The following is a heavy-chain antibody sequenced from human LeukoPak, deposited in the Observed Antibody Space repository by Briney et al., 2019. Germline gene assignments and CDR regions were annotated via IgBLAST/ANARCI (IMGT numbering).Heavy chain of an antibody. CDR2: ISGGGDST. J-gene: IGHJ4*02. D-gene: IGHD5-12*01. CDR1: GFTFRTYA. CDR3: AKKWLLYGYFDY. V-gene: IGHV3-23*01. Sequence: GGSLRLSCAVSGFTFRTYAMSWVRQAPGKGLEWVSVISGGGDSTYYADSVKGRFTISRDNSKNTLYLQMNSLRAEDTAVYYCAKKWLLYGYFDYWGQGTLVTVSS.